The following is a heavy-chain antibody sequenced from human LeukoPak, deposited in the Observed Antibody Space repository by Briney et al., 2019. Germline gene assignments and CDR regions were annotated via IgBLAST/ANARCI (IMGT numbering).Heavy chain of an antibody. J-gene: IGHJ4*02. D-gene: IGHD2-15*01. CDR2: INHSGST. CDR3: ARAPSGRYCSGGSCRNFDY. CDR1: GGSFSGYY. V-gene: IGHV4-34*01. Sequence: SETLSLTCAVYGGSFSGYYWSWIRQPPGEGLEWIGEINHSGSTNYNPSLKSRVTISVDTSKNQFSLKLSSVTAADTAVYYCARAPSGRYCSGGSCRNFDYWGQGTLVTVSS.